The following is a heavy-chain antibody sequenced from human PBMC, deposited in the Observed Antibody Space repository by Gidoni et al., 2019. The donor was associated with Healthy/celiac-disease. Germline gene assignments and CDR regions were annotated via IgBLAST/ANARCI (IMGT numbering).Heavy chain of an antibody. CDR1: GGSLSSSSYY. J-gene: IGHJ6*02. D-gene: IGHD3-10*01. Sequence: QLQLQESGPGLVKPSQTLSLTRTFSGGSLSSSSYYWGWFRQPPGKELEWIGGIYYSGSTYYNPSLKSRVTISVDTSKNQFSLKLSSVTAADTAVYYCARVPSRELLWFDYYGMDVWGQGTTVTVSS. CDR3: ARVPSRELLWFDYYGMDV. CDR2: IYYSGST. V-gene: IGHV4-39*01.